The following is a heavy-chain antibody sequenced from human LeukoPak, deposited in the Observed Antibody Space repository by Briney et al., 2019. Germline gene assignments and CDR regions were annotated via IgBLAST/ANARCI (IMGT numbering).Heavy chain of an antibody. J-gene: IGHJ4*02. CDR2: ISYDGSNK. CDR1: GFTFSSYG. D-gene: IGHD5-12*01. CDR3: AKAPRDIVATVFFDY. V-gene: IGHV3-30*18. Sequence: PGGSLRLSCAASGFTFSSYGMHWVRQAPGKGLEWVAVISYDGSNKYYADSVKGRFTISRDNSKNTLYPQMNSLRAEDTAVYYCAKAPRDIVATVFFDYWGQGTLVTVSS.